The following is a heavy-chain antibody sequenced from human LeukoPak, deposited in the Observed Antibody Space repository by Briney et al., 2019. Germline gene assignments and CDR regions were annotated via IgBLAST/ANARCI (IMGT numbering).Heavy chain of an antibody. Sequence: PSETLSLTCAVYGGSFSGYYWSWIRQPPGKGLEWIGEINHSGSTNYNPSLKSRVTISVDTSKNQFSLKLSSVTAADTAVYYCARAGDPYYYDSSYSWFDPWGQGTLVTVSS. CDR1: GGSFSGYY. CDR2: INHSGST. V-gene: IGHV4-34*01. J-gene: IGHJ5*02. CDR3: ARAGDPYYYDSSYSWFDP. D-gene: IGHD3-22*01.